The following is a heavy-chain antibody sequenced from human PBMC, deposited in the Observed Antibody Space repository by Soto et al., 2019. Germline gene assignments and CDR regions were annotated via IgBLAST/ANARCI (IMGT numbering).Heavy chain of an antibody. CDR1: GFTFSSYA. CDR3: AKDHIVVVTAIFDC. D-gene: IGHD2-21*02. Sequence: EVQLLESGGGLVQPGGSLRLSCTASGFTFSSYAMSWVRQAPGKGLEWVSAISGSGGSTYYAASVKGRFTISRDNSKNTLYLQMNSLAAEATAVYYCAKDHIVVVTAIFDCWGQGTLGTVAS. CDR2: ISGSGGST. V-gene: IGHV3-23*01. J-gene: IGHJ4*02.